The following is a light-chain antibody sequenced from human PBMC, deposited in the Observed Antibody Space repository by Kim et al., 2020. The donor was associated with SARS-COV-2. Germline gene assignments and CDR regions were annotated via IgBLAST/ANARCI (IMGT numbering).Light chain of an antibody. Sequence: QSVLTQPPSASGTPGQRVTISCSGSSSDIGSNTVDWYRQLPGTAPKLLMYFNNQRPSGVPDRFSGSKSGTSASLAISGLQSEDEGHYYCAAWDDDLNGWVFGGGTKLTVL. CDR1: SSDIGSNT. CDR3: AAWDDDLNGWV. J-gene: IGLJ3*02. CDR2: FNN. V-gene: IGLV1-44*01.